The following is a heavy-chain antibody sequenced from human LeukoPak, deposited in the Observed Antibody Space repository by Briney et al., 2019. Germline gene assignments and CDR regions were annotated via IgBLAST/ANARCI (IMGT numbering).Heavy chain of an antibody. CDR3: ARGRGNSINWFDP. J-gene: IGHJ5*02. Sequence: SETLSLTCTVSGGSISSSSYYWGWIRQPPGKGLEWIGSIYYSGSTYYNPSLKSRVTISVDTSKNQFSLKLSSVTAADTAVYYCARGRGNSINWFDPWGQGTLVTVSS. CDR2: IYYSGST. D-gene: IGHD4-23*01. V-gene: IGHV4-39*01. CDR1: GGSISSSSYY.